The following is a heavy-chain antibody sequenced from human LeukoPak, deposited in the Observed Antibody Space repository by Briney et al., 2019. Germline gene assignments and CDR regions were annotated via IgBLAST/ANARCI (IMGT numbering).Heavy chain of an antibody. D-gene: IGHD5-24*01. CDR2: IYPGDSDT. CDR1: GYSFTSYW. J-gene: IGHJ3*02. CDR3: ARRTWGVEMATMNDAFDI. Sequence: SGESLKISCKGSGYSFTSYWIGWVRQMPGKGLEWMGIIYPGDSDTRYSPSFQGQVTISADKSISTAYLQWSSLKASDTAMYYCARRTWGVEMATMNDAFDIWGQGTMVTVSS. V-gene: IGHV5-51*01.